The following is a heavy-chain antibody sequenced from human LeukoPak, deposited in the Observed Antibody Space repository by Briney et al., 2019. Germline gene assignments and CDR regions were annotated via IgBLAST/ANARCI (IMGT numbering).Heavy chain of an antibody. Sequence: GGSLRLSCAASGFTFSSYGMHWVRQAPGKGLEWVAVISYDGSNKYYADSVKGRFTISRDNAKNSLYLQMNSLRAEDTAVYYCARTGYSSSWHTIYYYYYMDVWGKGTTVTVSS. V-gene: IGHV3-30*03. CDR2: ISYDGSNK. D-gene: IGHD6-13*01. CDR3: ARTGYSSSWHTIYYYYYMDV. CDR1: GFTFSSYG. J-gene: IGHJ6*03.